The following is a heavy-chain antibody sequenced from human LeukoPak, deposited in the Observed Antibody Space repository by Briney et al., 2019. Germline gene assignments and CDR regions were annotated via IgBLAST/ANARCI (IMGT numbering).Heavy chain of an antibody. CDR3: AVLGYCSSTSCPNGAFDI. D-gene: IGHD2-2*01. V-gene: IGHV4-59*08. CDR2: IYYSGST. Sequence: SETLSLTCTVSGGSISSYYWSWIRQPPGKGLEWIGYIYYSGSTNYNPSLKSRVTISVDTSKNQFSLKLSSVTAADTAVYYCAVLGYCSSTSCPNGAFDIWGQGTMVTVSS. J-gene: IGHJ3*02. CDR1: GGSISSYY.